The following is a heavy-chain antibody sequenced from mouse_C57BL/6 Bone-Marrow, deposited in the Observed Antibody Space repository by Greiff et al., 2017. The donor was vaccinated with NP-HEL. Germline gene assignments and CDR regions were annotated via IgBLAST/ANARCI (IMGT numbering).Heavy chain of an antibody. CDR1: GFTFSSYA. CDR2: ISDGGSYT. Sequence: EVHLVESGGGLVKPGGSLKLSCAASGFTFSSYAMSWVRQTPEKRLEWVATISDGGSYTYYPDNVKGRFTISRDNAKNNLYLQMSHLKSEDTAMYYCARDRVYYGSSWYFDVWGTGTTVTVSS. D-gene: IGHD1-1*01. J-gene: IGHJ1*03. CDR3: ARDRVYYGSSWYFDV. V-gene: IGHV5-4*01.